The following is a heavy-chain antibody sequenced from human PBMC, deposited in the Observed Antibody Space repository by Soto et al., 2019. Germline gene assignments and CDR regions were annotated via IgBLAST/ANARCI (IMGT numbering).Heavy chain of an antibody. V-gene: IGHV1-18*01. Sequence: QVQLVQSGAEVKKPGASVKVSCKAYGYTFTSYGISWVRQAPGQGLEWMGWISGYDYRTMYAQRFQGRVTMTTDTSTRTAYMELRTLRSDDTALYYCARGRRVPTDNWFDPWCQGTLVTVSS. CDR2: ISGYDYRT. CDR1: GYTFTSYG. CDR3: ARGRRVPTDNWFDP. J-gene: IGHJ5*02.